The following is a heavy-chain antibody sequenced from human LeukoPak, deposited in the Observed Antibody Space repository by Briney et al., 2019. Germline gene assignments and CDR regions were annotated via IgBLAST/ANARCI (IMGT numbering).Heavy chain of an antibody. D-gene: IGHD6-19*01. CDR3: ARSAVANPYYFDY. CDR1: GGSISSSIYY. Sequence: SETLSLTCTVSGGSISSSIYYWVWIRQPPGKGLECIVSIYYSGSTYYNPSLKRRVTISVDTSKNQFSLKLSSVTAAATAVYYCARSAVANPYYFDYWGQGTLVTVSS. CDR2: IYYSGST. J-gene: IGHJ4*02. V-gene: IGHV4-39*01.